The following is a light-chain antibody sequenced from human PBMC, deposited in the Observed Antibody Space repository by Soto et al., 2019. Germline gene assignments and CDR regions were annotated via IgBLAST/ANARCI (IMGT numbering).Light chain of an antibody. CDR1: QSVSSN. Sequence: EIVMTQSPATLSVSPGERATLSCRASQSVSSNLAWYQQKPGQVPRLLIYGASTRATGIPARFSGSGSGTEFTLTISSLQSEDFAVYYCQQYNNWPVTFGQGTKVDIK. J-gene: IGKJ1*01. CDR3: QQYNNWPVT. CDR2: GAS. V-gene: IGKV3-15*01.